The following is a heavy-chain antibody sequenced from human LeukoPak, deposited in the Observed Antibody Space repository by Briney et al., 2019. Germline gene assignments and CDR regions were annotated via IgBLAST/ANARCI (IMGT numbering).Heavy chain of an antibody. Sequence: GGSLRLSCAASGFTFSSYAMSWVRQAPGKGLEWVANIKQDGSEKYYVDSVKGRFTISRDNAKNSLYLQMNSLRAEDTAVYYCARGFEYSSSSVLGYWGQGTLVTVSS. V-gene: IGHV3-7*01. CDR2: IKQDGSEK. J-gene: IGHJ4*02. D-gene: IGHD6-6*01. CDR3: ARGFEYSSSSVLGY. CDR1: GFTFSSYA.